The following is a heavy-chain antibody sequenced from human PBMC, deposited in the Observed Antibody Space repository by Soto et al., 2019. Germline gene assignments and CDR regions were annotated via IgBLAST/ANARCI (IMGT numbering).Heavy chain of an antibody. J-gene: IGHJ6*02. CDR3: AREWSGTDYYYYGMDV. CDR1: GYTFTSYA. Sequence: ASVKVSCKASGYTFTSYAMHWVRQAPGQRLEWMGWINAGNGNTKYSQKFQGRVTITRDTSASTAYMELSSLRSEDTAVYYCAREWSGTDYYYYGMDVWGQGTTVTVSS. V-gene: IGHV1-3*01. CDR2: INAGNGNT. D-gene: IGHD3-3*01.